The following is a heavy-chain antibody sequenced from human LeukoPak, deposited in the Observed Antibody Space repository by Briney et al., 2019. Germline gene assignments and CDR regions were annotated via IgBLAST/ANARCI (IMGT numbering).Heavy chain of an antibody. D-gene: IGHD6-6*01. V-gene: IGHV1-8*01. Sequence: ASVKVSCKASGYTFTSYDINWVRQATGQGVEGMGWMNPNSGNTGYAQKFQGRVTMTRNTSISTAYMELSSLRSEDTAVYYCARARSIAARRGYYYSYMDVWGKGTTVTVSS. CDR1: GYTFTSYD. CDR2: MNPNSGNT. CDR3: ARARSIAARRGYYYSYMDV. J-gene: IGHJ6*03.